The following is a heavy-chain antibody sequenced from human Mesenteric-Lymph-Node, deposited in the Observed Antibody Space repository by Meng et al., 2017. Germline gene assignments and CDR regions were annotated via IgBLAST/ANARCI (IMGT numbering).Heavy chain of an antibody. CDR2: IVPDGHTA. D-gene: IGHD1-1*01. Sequence: GESLKISCAASGFTFSGHWMHWVRQAPGEGLVWVSRIVPDGHTAAYADSVKGRFTISRDNAKNTLYLQMNSLRAEDTAVYYCTNDRLNHWGQGTLVTVSS. V-gene: IGHV3-74*01. CDR3: TNDRLNH. J-gene: IGHJ1*01. CDR1: GFTFSGHW.